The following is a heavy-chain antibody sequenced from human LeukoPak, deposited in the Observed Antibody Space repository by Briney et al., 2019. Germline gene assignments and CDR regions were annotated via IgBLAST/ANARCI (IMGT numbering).Heavy chain of an antibody. D-gene: IGHD1-1*01. J-gene: IGHJ5*02. V-gene: IGHV5-51*01. Sequence: GESLKISCKGSGYSFTSNWIGWVRQMPGKGLEWIGIIYPGDSDTRYNPSFQGQVTISADKSISTAYLQWSSLKASDTAMYYCAGTRAPDDWFDPWGQGTLVTVSS. CDR3: AGTRAPDDWFDP. CDR2: IYPGDSDT. CDR1: GYSFTSNW.